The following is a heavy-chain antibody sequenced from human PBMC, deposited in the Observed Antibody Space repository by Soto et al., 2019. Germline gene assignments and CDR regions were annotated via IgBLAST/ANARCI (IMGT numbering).Heavy chain of an antibody. Sequence: QVQLVQSGAEVKKPGASVKVSCKASGYTFTSYGISWVRQAPGQGLEWMGWIGAYNGNTNYAQKLQGRVTMTTDTSTSTAYMELRSLRSDDTAVYYCAGGTVLLWFGESHKLYYYGMDVWGQGTTVTVSS. CDR2: IGAYNGNT. J-gene: IGHJ6*02. V-gene: IGHV1-18*04. CDR1: GYTFTSYG. CDR3: AGGTVLLWFGESHKLYYYGMDV. D-gene: IGHD3-10*01.